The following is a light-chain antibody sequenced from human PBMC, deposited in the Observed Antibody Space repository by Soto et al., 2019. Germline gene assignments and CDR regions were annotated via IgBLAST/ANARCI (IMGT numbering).Light chain of an antibody. V-gene: IGKV3-15*01. J-gene: IGKJ4*01. CDR3: QQYHNRPLVT. CDR2: GAS. CDR1: QSVSTY. Sequence: EIVMTQSPATLSVSPGERATLSCRASQSVSTYLAWYQQKPGQAPRLLIFGASTRATGIPARFSGSGSGSEFSLPISSLQSEDFAVSSCQQYHNRPLVTFGGGTKVEIK.